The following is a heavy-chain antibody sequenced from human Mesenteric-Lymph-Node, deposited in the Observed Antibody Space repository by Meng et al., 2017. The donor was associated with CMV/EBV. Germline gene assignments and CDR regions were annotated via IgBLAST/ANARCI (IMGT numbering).Heavy chain of an antibody. CDR2: IKQDGSEK. D-gene: IGHD6-13*01. Sequence: GESLKISWASSGFTFSSYWMSWVRQAPGKGMELVANIKQDGSEKYHVDSVEGRFTISRDNAKNSLYLPMISLRAEDTAVYYCARVPPPSLAAAGNPHYYYYCMDVWGQGTMVTVSS. J-gene: IGHJ6*02. V-gene: IGHV3-7*01. CDR3: ARVPPPSLAAAGNPHYYYYCMDV. CDR1: GFTFSSYW.